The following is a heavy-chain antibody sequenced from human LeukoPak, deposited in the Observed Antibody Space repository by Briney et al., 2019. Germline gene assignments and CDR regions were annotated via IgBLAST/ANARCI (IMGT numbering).Heavy chain of an antibody. CDR2: ISSSSSYI. J-gene: IGHJ6*03. CDR3: TRAPVISGPYGSGTYYLDV. D-gene: IGHD3-10*01. CDR1: GFTFTSYN. Sequence: GGSLRLSCAASGFTFTSYNMNWVRQAPGKGLEWVSSISSSSSYIYYADSVKGRFTISRDNAKNSLYLQMNSLRPEDSAIYYCTRAPVISGPYGSGTYYLDVWGEGTTVTVSS. V-gene: IGHV3-21*01.